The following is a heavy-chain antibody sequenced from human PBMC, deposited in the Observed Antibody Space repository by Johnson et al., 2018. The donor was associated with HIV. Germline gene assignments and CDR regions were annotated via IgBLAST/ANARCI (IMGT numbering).Heavy chain of an antibody. Sequence: QVQLVESGGGLVKPGGSLRISCAASGFTFSEYYMSWIRQAPGKGLEWVSYISTGGSTIYYADSVKGRFTISRDNAKNSLYLQMNSLRAEDTAVYYCAKDRGTAMDNDAFDIWGQGTMVTVSS. D-gene: IGHD5-18*01. J-gene: IGHJ3*02. CDR1: GFTFSEYY. V-gene: IGHV3-11*04. CDR3: AKDRGTAMDNDAFDI. CDR2: ISTGGSTI.